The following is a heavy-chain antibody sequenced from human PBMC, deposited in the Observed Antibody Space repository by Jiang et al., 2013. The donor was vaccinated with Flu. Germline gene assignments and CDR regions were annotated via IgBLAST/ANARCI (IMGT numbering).Heavy chain of an antibody. CDR3: ARVDPRLYGXFHFDS. Sequence: SGAEVKKPGASMRVSCKASGYTFTAHYVHWMRQAPGQGLEWMGVINPEAGGSELAQKFQGRVTMARDTSTSTAYVELSRLTSDDTAIYYCARVDPRLYGXFHFDSWGQGT. V-gene: IGHV1-2*02. J-gene: IGHJ4*02. CDR2: INPEAGGS. CDR1: GYTFTAHY. D-gene: IGHD3-10*01.